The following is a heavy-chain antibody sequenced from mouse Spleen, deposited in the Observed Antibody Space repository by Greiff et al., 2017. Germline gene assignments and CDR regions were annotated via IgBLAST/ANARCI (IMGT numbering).Heavy chain of an antibody. CDR3: ARQTHYYGYAYFDV. V-gene: IGHV5-12*02. Sequence: EVQVVESGGGLVQPGGSLKLSCATSGFTFSDYYMYWVRQTPEKRLEWVAYISNGGGSTYYPDTVKGRFTISRDNAKNTLYLQMSRLKSEDTAMYYCARQTHYYGYAYFDVWGAGTTVTVSS. D-gene: IGHD1-2*01. CDR1: GFTFSDYY. J-gene: IGHJ1*01. CDR2: ISNGGGST.